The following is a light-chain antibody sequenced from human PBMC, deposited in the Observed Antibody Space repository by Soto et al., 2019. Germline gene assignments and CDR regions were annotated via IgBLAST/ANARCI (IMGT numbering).Light chain of an antibody. CDR2: DAS. CDR1: QSVSSY. CDR3: QQGSHWPPLT. V-gene: IGKV3-11*01. J-gene: IGKJ4*01. Sequence: EVVLTQSPATLSFSPGDRATLSCRASQSVSSYLAWYQQKPGQAPRLLIYDASNRATGIPARFSGSGFGTDFTLTISSLEPEDFAVYYCQQGSHWPPLTFGGGTKVEIK.